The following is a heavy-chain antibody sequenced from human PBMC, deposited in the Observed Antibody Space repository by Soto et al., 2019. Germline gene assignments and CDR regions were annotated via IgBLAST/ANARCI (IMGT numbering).Heavy chain of an antibody. J-gene: IGHJ5*02. CDR2: ISGSGGST. CDR1: GFTFSSYA. D-gene: IGHD3-3*01. V-gene: IGHV3-23*01. CDR3: AKVRSDFWSGYCDP. Sequence: PGGSLRLSCAASGFTFSSYAMSWVRQAPGKGLEWVSAISGSGGSTYYADSVKGRFTISRDNSKNTLYLQMYSLRAEDTAVYYCAKVRSDFWSGYCDPWGQGTLVTVSS.